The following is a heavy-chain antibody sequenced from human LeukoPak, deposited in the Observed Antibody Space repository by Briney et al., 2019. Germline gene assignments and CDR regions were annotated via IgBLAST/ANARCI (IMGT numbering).Heavy chain of an antibody. Sequence: PGGSLRLSCAASGFTFSSYAMHWVRQAPGKGLEWVAVISYDGSNKYYADSVKGRFTISRDNSKNTLYLQMNSLRAEDTAVYYCASKIIFGSFDYWGQGTLVTVSS. CDR1: GFTFSSYA. CDR3: ASKIIFGSFDY. V-gene: IGHV3-30*04. D-gene: IGHD3-3*01. CDR2: ISYDGSNK. J-gene: IGHJ4*02.